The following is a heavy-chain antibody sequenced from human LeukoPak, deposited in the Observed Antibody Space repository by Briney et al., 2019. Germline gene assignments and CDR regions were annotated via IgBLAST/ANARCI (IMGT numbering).Heavy chain of an antibody. CDR1: GFTFISYW. CDR2: INHNGNVN. J-gene: IGHJ6*02. Sequence: GGSLRLSCAASGFTFISYWMNWARQAPGKGLEWVASINHNGNVNYYVDSVKGRFTISRDNAKNSLYLQMSNLRAEDTAVYFCARGGGLDVWGQGATVTVSS. V-gene: IGHV3-7*03. D-gene: IGHD3-16*01. CDR3: ARGGGLDV.